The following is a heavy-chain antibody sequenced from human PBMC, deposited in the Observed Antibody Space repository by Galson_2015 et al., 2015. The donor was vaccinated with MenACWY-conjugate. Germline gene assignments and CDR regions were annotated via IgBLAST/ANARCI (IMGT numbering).Heavy chain of an antibody. CDR1: GYRFTTYW. V-gene: IGHV5-51*03. CDR3: ARVSTVTKTLNAFDI. D-gene: IGHD4-17*01. Sequence: QSGAEVKKPGESLKISCKGSGYRFTTYWIGWVRQMPGEGLEWIGIIYPGDSETRYSPSFQGQVIISSDKSISTAYLQWSSLKASDTAMYYCARVSTVTKTLNAFDIWGQGTMVTVSS. CDR2: IYPGDSET. J-gene: IGHJ3*02.